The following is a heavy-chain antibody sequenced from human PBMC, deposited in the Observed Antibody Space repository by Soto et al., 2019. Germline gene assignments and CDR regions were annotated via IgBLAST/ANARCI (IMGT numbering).Heavy chain of an antibody. Sequence: QVQLVQSGAQVKKPGASVKVSCKASGYTFSSSSISWVRQAPGQGLECMGWISVYNGNTNYAQTLRGRVTMSTDTSTGPAYMELKSLRSDDTDVYYCARNASGGFDSWGQGTLVTVSA. CDR3: ARNASGGFDS. J-gene: IGHJ4*02. CDR1: GYTFSSSS. CDR2: ISVYNGNT. D-gene: IGHD3-16*01. V-gene: IGHV1-18*01.